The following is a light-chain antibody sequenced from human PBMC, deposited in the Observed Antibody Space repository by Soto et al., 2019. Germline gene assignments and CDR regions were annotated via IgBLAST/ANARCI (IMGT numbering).Light chain of an antibody. V-gene: IGKV1-5*03. CDR2: KAS. CDR3: QQYSSYSRT. J-gene: IGKJ1*01. Sequence: DIQMTQSPSTLSASVGDRVTLTWRASQSISSWLAWYQQKPGKAPKLLISKASSLESGVPSRFSGSGSGTEFTLTINSLQPDDFATYYCQQYSSYSRTFGQGTKVDIK. CDR1: QSISSW.